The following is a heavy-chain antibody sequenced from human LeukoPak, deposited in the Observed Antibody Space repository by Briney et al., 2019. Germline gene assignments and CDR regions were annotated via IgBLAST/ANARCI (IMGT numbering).Heavy chain of an antibody. CDR2: INHSGST. Sequence: SETLSLTCAVYGGSFSGYYWSWIRQPPGKGLEWIGEINHSGSTNYNPSLKGRVTISVDTSKNQFSLKLSSVTAADTAVYYCARGGSVRWSLYGDYPSRYYDAFDIWGQGTMVTVSS. V-gene: IGHV4-34*01. CDR1: GGSFSGYY. CDR3: ARGGSVRWSLYGDYPSRYYDAFDI. J-gene: IGHJ3*02. D-gene: IGHD4-17*01.